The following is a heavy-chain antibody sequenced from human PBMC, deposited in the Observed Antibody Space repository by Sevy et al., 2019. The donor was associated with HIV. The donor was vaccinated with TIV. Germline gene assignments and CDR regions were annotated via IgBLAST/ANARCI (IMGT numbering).Heavy chain of an antibody. CDR1: GFTFSNAW. J-gene: IGHJ6*02. V-gene: IGHV3-15*01. CDR2: IKSKTDGGTT. Sequence: GGSLRLSCAASGFTFSNAWMSWVRQAPGKGLEWVGRIKSKTDGGTTDYAAPVKGRFTISRDDSKNTLYLQMNSLKTEETAVYYCTTDGKDIVVVPAAHFITMALVELPNYYGMDVWGQGTTVTVSS. CDR3: TTDGKDIVVVPAAHFITMALVELPNYYGMDV. D-gene: IGHD2-2*01.